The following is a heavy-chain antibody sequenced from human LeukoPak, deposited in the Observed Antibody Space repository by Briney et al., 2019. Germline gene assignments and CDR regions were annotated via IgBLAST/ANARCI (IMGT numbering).Heavy chain of an antibody. Sequence: GGSLRLSCVGSGFAFSSYHMNWVRQAPGKGLEWVSYISSSSSTIYYADSVKGRFTISRDNARNSLYLQTNSLRAEDTAVYYCARAQYYSDSTGYYYLHYWGQGTLVTVSS. CDR1: GFAFSSYH. D-gene: IGHD3-22*01. CDR2: ISSSSSTI. J-gene: IGHJ4*02. V-gene: IGHV3-48*01. CDR3: ARAQYYSDSTGYYYLHY.